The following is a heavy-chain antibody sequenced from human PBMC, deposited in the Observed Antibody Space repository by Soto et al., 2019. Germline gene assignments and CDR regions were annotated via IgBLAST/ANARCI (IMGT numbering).Heavy chain of an antibody. V-gene: IGHV3-23*01. CDR1: GFTFSSHA. Sequence: VGSLRLSCAASGFTFSSHAMTWVRQGPGKGLEWVSSISGSGVSTYYADSVKGRFTISRDSSTSTLYLQMNSLRAEDTAVYYCVKDQYCGGDCYLFDYWGQGALVTISS. D-gene: IGHD2-21*02. CDR3: VKDQYCGGDCYLFDY. J-gene: IGHJ4*02. CDR2: ISGSGVST.